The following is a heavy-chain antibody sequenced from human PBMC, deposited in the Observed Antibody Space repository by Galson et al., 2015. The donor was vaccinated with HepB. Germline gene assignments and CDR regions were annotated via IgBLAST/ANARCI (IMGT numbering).Heavy chain of an antibody. V-gene: IGHV4-59*03. CDR1: GAAIRSYY. D-gene: IGHD5-18*01. J-gene: IGHJ4*02. CDR3: ARTTMVAYYFDY. Sequence: ETLSLTCTVSGAAIRSYYWSWIRQPPVKGLEWIGYIYDTGDTKYNPSLKSRVTISVDTSKNQYFLKVSSVTAGDTAVYYCARTTMVAYYFDYWGQGTLATVSS. CDR2: IYDTGDT.